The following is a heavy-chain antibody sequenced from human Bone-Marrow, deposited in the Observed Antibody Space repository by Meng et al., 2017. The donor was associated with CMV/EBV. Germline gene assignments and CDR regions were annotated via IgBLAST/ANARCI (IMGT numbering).Heavy chain of an antibody. J-gene: IGHJ2*01. Sequence: ASVKVSCKASGYTFTSYDINWVRQATGQGLEWMGWMNPNSGNTGYAQKFQGRVTMTRNTSISTAYMELSSLRSDDTAVYYCARDRPVVPAAPVTWYFDLWGRGTLVTVSS. CDR3: ARDRPVVPAAPVTWYFDL. V-gene: IGHV1-8*01. CDR1: GYTFTSYD. CDR2: MNPNSGNT. D-gene: IGHD2-2*01.